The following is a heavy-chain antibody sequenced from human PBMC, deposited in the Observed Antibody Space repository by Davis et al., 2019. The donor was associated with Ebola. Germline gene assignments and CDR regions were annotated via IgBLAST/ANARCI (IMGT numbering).Heavy chain of an antibody. CDR1: GYSFTSYW. CDR3: ARQERYCSGGSCYGPYYYYGMDV. J-gene: IGHJ6*02. Sequence: GESLKISCTGSGYSFTSYWIGWVRQMPGKGLEWMGIIYPGNPDTRYSPSFQGQVTISADKSTSTAYLQWSSLKASDTAMYYCARQERYCSGGSCYGPYYYYGMDVWGQGTTVTVSS. D-gene: IGHD2-15*01. CDR2: IYPGNPDT. V-gene: IGHV5-51*01.